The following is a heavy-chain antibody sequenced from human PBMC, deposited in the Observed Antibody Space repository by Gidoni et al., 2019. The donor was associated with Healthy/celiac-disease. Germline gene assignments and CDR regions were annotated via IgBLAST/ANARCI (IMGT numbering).Heavy chain of an antibody. D-gene: IGHD6-19*01. Sequence: QVQLQESGPGLVKPSETLSLTCTVSGGSISSYYWSWIRQPPGKGLEWIGYIYYSGSTNYNPSLKSRVTISVDTSKNQFSLKLSSVTAADTAVYYCARDRPVAGSPWNYYYYYGMDVWGQGTTVTVSS. CDR3: ARDRPVAGSPWNYYYYYGMDV. V-gene: IGHV4-59*01. CDR1: GGSISSYY. CDR2: IYYSGST. J-gene: IGHJ6*02.